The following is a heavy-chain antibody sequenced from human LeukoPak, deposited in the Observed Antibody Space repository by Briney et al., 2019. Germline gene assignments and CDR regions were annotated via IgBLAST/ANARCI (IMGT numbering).Heavy chain of an antibody. Sequence: SETLSLTCTVSGGSISSCYWSWIRQPPGKGLEWIGFIYYTGSTNYNPSLKSRVTISVDTSKDQFSLKLTSVTAADTAVYYCARVVVEYSSAYYYYYYYMDVWGKGTTVTVSS. CDR3: ARVVVEYSSAYYYYYYYMDV. V-gene: IGHV4-59*12. CDR1: GGSISSCY. CDR2: IYYTGST. D-gene: IGHD6-6*01. J-gene: IGHJ6*03.